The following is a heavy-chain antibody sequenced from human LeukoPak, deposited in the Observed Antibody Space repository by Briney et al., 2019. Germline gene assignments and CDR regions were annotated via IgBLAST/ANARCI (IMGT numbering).Heavy chain of an antibody. CDR2: IYYSGST. Sequence: SETLSLTCTVSGGSISSSSYYWGWIRQPPGKGLEWIGSIYYSGSTYYNPSLKSRVTISVDTSKNQFSLKLSSVTAADTAVYYCARPKPGIAVAGIFDYWGQGTLVTVSS. V-gene: IGHV4-39*01. D-gene: IGHD6-19*01. J-gene: IGHJ4*02. CDR3: ARPKPGIAVAGIFDY. CDR1: GGSISSSSYY.